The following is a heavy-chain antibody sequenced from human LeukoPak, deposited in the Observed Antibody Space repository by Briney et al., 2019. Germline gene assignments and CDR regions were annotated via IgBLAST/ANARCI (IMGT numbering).Heavy chain of an antibody. CDR1: GFTFSSYA. Sequence: GGSLRLSCAASGFTFSSYAMHWVRQAPGKGLEWVAVISYDGSNKYYADSVKGRFTISRDNPKNTLYLQMNSLRAEDTAVYYCAREQGATDYWGQGTLVTVSS. J-gene: IGHJ4*02. V-gene: IGHV3-30-3*01. CDR3: AREQGATDY. D-gene: IGHD1-26*01. CDR2: ISYDGSNK.